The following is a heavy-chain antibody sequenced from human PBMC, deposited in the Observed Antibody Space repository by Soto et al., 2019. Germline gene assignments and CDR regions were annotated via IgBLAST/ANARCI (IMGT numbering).Heavy chain of an antibody. Sequence: QVQLVQSGAEVKKPGASVKVSCKASGYIFTAYSMHWVRQAPGQGLEWMGVVNPSGGSTNYAQKFHGRITRTRDTATTTDYMGMSSLKSEDTAVYYCARGENCSDGICYSEYFQRWGQGTLVTVSS. CDR3: ARGENCSDGICYSEYFQR. D-gene: IGHD2-15*01. V-gene: IGHV1-46*01. CDR1: GYIFTAYS. J-gene: IGHJ1*01. CDR2: VNPSGGST.